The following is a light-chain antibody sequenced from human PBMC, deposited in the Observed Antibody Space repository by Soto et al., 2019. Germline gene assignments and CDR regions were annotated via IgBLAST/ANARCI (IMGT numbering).Light chain of an antibody. J-gene: IGKJ1*01. CDR3: QQYNNWPPWT. V-gene: IGKV3-15*01. CDR2: GAS. Sequence: EVVMTQSTSTLSVSPGERATVSCRASQTVGGNLAWYQQRPGQAPRLLMYGASTRATGIPARFSGSGSGTEFTLTISSLQSEDFAVYYCQQYNNWPPWTFGQGTKVEIK. CDR1: QTVGGN.